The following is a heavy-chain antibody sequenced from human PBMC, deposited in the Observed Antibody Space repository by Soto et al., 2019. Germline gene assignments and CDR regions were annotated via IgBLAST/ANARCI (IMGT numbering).Heavy chain of an antibody. D-gene: IGHD3-10*01. CDR3: AKTPMSEGILFDY. CDR2: ISGSGGST. CDR1: VFTFGNCA. J-gene: IGHJ4*02. V-gene: IGHV3-23*01. Sequence: PGGALRRSCAPSVFTFGNCAMSWFREAPGKWLEWVSAISGSGGSTYYADSVKGRFTISRDNSKNTLYLQMNSLRAEDTAVYYCAKTPMSEGILFDYWGQGTLVTVSS.